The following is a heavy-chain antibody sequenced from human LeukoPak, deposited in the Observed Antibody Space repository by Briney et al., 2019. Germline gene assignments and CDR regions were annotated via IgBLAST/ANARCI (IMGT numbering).Heavy chain of an antibody. D-gene: IGHD2-2*01. Sequence: SETLSLTCTVSGGSISSYYWSWIRQPPGKGLEWIGYIYYSGSTNYNPSLKSRVTISVDTSKNQFSLKLSSVTAADTAVYYCARGGIIIVPAAKAPSPHYMDVWGKGTTVTVSS. CDR2: IYYSGST. J-gene: IGHJ6*03. CDR3: ARGGIIIVPAAKAPSPHYMDV. V-gene: IGHV4-59*01. CDR1: GGSISSYY.